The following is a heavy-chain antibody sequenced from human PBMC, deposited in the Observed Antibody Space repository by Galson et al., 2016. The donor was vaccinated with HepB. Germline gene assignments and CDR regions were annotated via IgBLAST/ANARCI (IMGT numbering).Heavy chain of an antibody. V-gene: IGHV2-70*01. CDR1: GFSLTTDGMC. Sequence: PALVKPTQTLTLTCTFSGFSLTTDGMCVSWIRQPPGKGLEWLALIDWAGDKHYRTSLKTRLSISTGSSKNQAVLTMYDMDPLDTGTYFCARTDRESYFDYWGQGTVVTVSS. D-gene: IGHD1-14*01. CDR2: IDWAGDK. CDR3: ARTDRESYFDY. J-gene: IGHJ4*02.